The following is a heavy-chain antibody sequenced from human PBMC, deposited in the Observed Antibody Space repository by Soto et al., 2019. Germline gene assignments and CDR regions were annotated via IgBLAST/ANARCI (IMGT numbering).Heavy chain of an antibody. Sequence: QITLKESGPTLVKPTQTLTLTCTFSGFSLSTTGEGVGWIRQPPGKALEWLAVISWNDDKSYSPSLKSRLTISKDTSKKQVVLTMMNMAPVDTGTYYCAQVDDVAALFAYLGQGTLVTVSS. CDR2: ISWNDDK. V-gene: IGHV2-5*01. J-gene: IGHJ4*02. CDR1: GFSLSTTGEG. D-gene: IGHD6-6*01. CDR3: AQVDDVAALFAY.